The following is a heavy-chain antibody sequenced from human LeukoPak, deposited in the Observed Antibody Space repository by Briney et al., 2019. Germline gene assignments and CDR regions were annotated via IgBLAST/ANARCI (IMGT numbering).Heavy chain of an antibody. D-gene: IGHD3-22*01. V-gene: IGHV4-34*01. J-gene: IGHJ3*02. Sequence: SETLSLTCAVYGGSFSGYYWSWIRQPPGKGLEWIGDINHSGSTNYNPSLKSRVTISVDTSKNLFSLNLRSVTAADTAVYYCARRNYESNGYEDDFDIWGQGTMVTVSS. CDR2: INHSGST. CDR3: ARRNYESNGYEDDFDI. CDR1: GGSFSGYY.